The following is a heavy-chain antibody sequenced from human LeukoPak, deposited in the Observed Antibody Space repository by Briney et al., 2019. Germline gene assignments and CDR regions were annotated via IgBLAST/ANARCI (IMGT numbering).Heavy chain of an antibody. Sequence: GESLKISCKGSGYSFTNYWIGWVRQMPGKGLEWMGIIYPGNSDTRYSPSFQGQVTISADKSISTAYLQWRSLKASDTAMYYCARQAVGLSPNYFDYWGQGTLVTVSS. CDR3: ARQAVGLSPNYFDY. D-gene: IGHD2-2*01. CDR1: GYSFTNYW. V-gene: IGHV5-51*01. J-gene: IGHJ4*02. CDR2: IYPGNSDT.